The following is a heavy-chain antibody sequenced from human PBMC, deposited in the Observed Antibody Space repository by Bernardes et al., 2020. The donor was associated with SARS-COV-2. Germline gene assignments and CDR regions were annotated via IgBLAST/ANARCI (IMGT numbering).Heavy chain of an antibody. CDR2: IYPGDYDT. D-gene: IGHD6-19*01. V-gene: IGHV5-51*01. CDR3: ASPLGDSSGWTPYYYYGMDV. J-gene: IGHJ6*02. Sequence: GESLKISCKGSGYSFTSYWIGWVRQMPGKGLEWMGIIYPGDYDTRYSPSFQGQVTISADKSISTAYLQWSSLKASDTAMYYCASPLGDSSGWTPYYYYGMDVWGQGTTVTVSS. CDR1: GYSFTSYW.